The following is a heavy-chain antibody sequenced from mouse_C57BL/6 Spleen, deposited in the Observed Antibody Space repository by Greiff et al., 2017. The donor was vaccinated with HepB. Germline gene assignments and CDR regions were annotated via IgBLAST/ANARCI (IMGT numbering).Heavy chain of an antibody. CDR2: IYPGSGNT. Sequence: QVQLQQSGAELVRPGASVKLSCKASGYTFTDYYINWVKQRPGQGLEWIARIYPGSGNTYYNEKFKGKATLTAEKSSSTAYMQLSSLTSEYSAVYFCARRNYYGNYEGYFDYWGQVTTLTVSS. CDR1: GYTFTDYY. CDR3: ARRNYYGNYEGYFDY. V-gene: IGHV1-76*01. D-gene: IGHD2-1*01. J-gene: IGHJ2*01.